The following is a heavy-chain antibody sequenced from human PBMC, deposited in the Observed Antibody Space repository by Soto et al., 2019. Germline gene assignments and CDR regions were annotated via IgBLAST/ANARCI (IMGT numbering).Heavy chain of an antibody. J-gene: IGHJ4*02. D-gene: IGHD2-2*01. CDR2: IRAGGGAT. CDR3: AKLPDSCSPSNNPFDY. V-gene: IGHV3-23*01. CDR1: GFTFINYA. Sequence: EVQLLESGGGLVQPGGSLRLSCAASGFTFINYAMSWVRQAPVKGLEWVSAIRAGGGATYYPDSVKGRFTISRDNSMNTLYLQMNRLRAEDTAVYYCAKLPDSCSPSNNPFDYWGQGTLVTVSS.